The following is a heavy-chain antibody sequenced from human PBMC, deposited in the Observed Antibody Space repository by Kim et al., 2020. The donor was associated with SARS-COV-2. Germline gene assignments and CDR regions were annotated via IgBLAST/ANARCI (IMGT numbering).Heavy chain of an antibody. Sequence: ADSVKGPVTIYRDNAKNTLYLQMNRLRAEDKAVYYCARAGGGSGLMGFDPWGQGSLVTVSS. D-gene: IGHD2-15*01. CDR3: ARAGGGSGLMGFDP. J-gene: IGHJ5*02. V-gene: IGHV3-74*01.